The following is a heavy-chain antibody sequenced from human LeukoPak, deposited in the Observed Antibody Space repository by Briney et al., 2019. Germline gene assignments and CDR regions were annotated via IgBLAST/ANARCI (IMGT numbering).Heavy chain of an antibody. CDR2: IIPIFGTA. CDR1: GGTFSSYA. J-gene: IGHJ4*02. Sequence: ASVKVSRKASGGTFSSYAISWVRQAPGQGLEWMGEIIPIFGTANYAQKFQGRVTITTDEFTSTAYMELSSLRSEDTAVYYCAREAEGHYYFDYWGQGTLVTVSS. V-gene: IGHV1-69*05. D-gene: IGHD6-19*01. CDR3: AREAEGHYYFDY.